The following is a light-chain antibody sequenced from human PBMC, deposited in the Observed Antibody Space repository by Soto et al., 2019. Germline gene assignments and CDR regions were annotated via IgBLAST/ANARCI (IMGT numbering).Light chain of an antibody. CDR1: QSISSW. CDR3: QQYYSTPLT. J-gene: IGKJ1*01. Sequence: DIQMTQSPATLSVSPVERATLSFRASQSISSWLAWYQQKPGRAPKLLIYDASSLESGVPSRFSGSGSGTDFTLTISSLQAEDVAVYYCQQYYSTPLTFGQGTKVDIK. V-gene: IGKV1-5*01. CDR2: DAS.